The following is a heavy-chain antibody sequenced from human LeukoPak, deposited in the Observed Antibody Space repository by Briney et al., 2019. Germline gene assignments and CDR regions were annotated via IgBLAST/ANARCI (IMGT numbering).Heavy chain of an antibody. CDR2: INCNSGDT. J-gene: IGHJ4*02. CDR3: ARNGEI. V-gene: IGHV1-2*02. Sequence: VASVKVSCKASGYTFTGYYMHWMRQAPGQGPEWMGWINCNSGDTIYAQKFQGRVTMTRDTSISTAYMELSRLTYDDTAVYYCARNGEIWGQGTLVTVSS. D-gene: IGHD3-10*01. CDR1: GYTFTGYY.